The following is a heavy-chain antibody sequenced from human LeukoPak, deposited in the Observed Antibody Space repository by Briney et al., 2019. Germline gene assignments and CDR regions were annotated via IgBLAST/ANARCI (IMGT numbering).Heavy chain of an antibody. CDR3: ARDRTYRRGMDV. J-gene: IGHJ6*02. CDR1: GGSLSSSDYY. D-gene: IGHD1-14*01. V-gene: IGHV4-31*03. CDR2: IYYSGST. Sequence: SQTLSLTCTVSGGSLSSSDYYWHWIRQHPGKGLEWIGYIYYSGSTYYNPSLKSRVTISVDTSKNQFSLKLSSVTAADTAVYYCARDRTYRRGMDVWGQGTTVTVSS.